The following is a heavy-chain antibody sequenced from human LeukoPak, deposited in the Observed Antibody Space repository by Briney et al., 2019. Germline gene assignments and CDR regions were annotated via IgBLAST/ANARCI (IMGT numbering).Heavy chain of an antibody. J-gene: IGHJ3*02. V-gene: IGHV2-70*11. D-gene: IGHD3-22*01. CDR2: IDWDDDK. Sequence: ESGPTLVNPTQTLTLTCTFSGFSLSTSGMCVSWIRQPPGKALEWLARIDWDDDKYYSTSLKTRLTISKDTSKNQVVLTMTNMDPVDTATYYCARTAFGSSGYYDAGAFDIWGQGTMVTVSS. CDR3: ARTAFGSSGYYDAGAFDI. CDR1: GFSLSTSGMC.